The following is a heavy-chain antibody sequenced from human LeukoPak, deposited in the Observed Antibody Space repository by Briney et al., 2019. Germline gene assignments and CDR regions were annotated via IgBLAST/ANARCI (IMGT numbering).Heavy chain of an antibody. CDR2: ITDSSAAI. V-gene: IGHV3-21*04. D-gene: IGHD2-15*01. CDR3: AKETIYCSGGSCYHDAFDI. J-gene: IGHJ3*02. CDR1: GFTFNTYT. Sequence: GGSLRLSCAASGFTFNTYTMNWVRQAPGKGLEWVSSITDSSAAIYSADSVKGRFTISRDNAKNFLYLQMNSLRPEDMALYYCAKETIYCSGGSCYHDAFDIWGQGTMVTVSS.